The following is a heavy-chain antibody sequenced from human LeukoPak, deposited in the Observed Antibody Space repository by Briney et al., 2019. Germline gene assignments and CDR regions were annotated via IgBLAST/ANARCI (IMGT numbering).Heavy chain of an antibody. Sequence: SVKVSCKASGGTFSSYAISWVRQAPGQGLEWMGGIIPIFGTANYAQKFQGRVTITADESASTAYMELSSLRSEDTAVYYCATPGYYDSSGYPVEGWFDPWGQGTLVTVSS. J-gene: IGHJ5*02. CDR3: ATPGYYDSSGYPVEGWFDP. V-gene: IGHV1-69*01. CDR1: GGTFSSYA. CDR2: IIPIFGTA. D-gene: IGHD3-22*01.